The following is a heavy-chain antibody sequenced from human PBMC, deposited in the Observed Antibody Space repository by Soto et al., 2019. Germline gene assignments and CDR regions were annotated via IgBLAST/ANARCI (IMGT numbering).Heavy chain of an antibody. Sequence: ASVKVSCKASGYTFTSYGISWVRQAPGQGLEWMGWISAYNGNTNYAQKLQGRVTMTTDTSTSTAYMELRSLRSDDTAVYYCARVLWIFYVMLTGFPQPPNDAFDIWGKLTRVTV. CDR2: ISAYNGNT. CDR3: ARVLWIFYVMLTGFPQPPNDAFDI. V-gene: IGHV1-18*01. D-gene: IGHD3-9*01. CDR1: GYTFTSYG. J-gene: IGHJ3*02.